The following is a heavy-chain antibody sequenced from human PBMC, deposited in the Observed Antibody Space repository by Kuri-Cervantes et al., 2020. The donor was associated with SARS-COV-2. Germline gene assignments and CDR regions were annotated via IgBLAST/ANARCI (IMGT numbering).Heavy chain of an antibody. J-gene: IGHJ3*02. CDR1: GFTFSSYS. V-gene: IGHV3-21*04. Sequence: GESLKISCAASGFTFSSYSLNWVRQAPEKGLEWVSYISSSSSYKYYADSVKGRFTISRDKTKNSLFLQMDSLRAEDMALYYCAKGIAAAGVGAFDIWGQGTMVTVSS. CDR2: ISSSSSYK. D-gene: IGHD6-13*01. CDR3: AKGIAAAGVGAFDI.